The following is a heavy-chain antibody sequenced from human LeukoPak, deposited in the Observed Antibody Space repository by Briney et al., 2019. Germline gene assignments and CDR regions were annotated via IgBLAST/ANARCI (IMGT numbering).Heavy chain of an antibody. CDR1: GFTFDDYA. CDR2: ISWNSGSI. Sequence: GGSLRLSCAASGFTFDDYAMHWVRQAPGKGLEWVSGISWNSGSIGYADSVKGRFTISRDNAKNSLYLQMNSLRAEDTAVYYCARDSQLWNGGTDYWGQGTLVTVSS. D-gene: IGHD5-18*01. V-gene: IGHV3-9*01. CDR3: ARDSQLWNGGTDY. J-gene: IGHJ4*02.